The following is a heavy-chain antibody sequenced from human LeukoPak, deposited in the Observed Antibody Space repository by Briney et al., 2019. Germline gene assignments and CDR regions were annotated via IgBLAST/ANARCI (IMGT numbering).Heavy chain of an antibody. D-gene: IGHD4-17*01. CDR1: GGSISNYY. CDR2: INTSGNT. Sequence: SETLSLTCTVSGGSISNYYSSWIRQPAGKGLEWIGRINTSGNTNYNPSLKSRVTMSVDTTKTHVSLKLSSVTAADTAVYYCAREKDYGDSRGLDPWGQGTLVTVSS. V-gene: IGHV4-4*07. J-gene: IGHJ5*02. CDR3: AREKDYGDSRGLDP.